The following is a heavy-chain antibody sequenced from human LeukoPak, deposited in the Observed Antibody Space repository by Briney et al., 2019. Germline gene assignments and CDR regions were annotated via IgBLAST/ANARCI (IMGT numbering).Heavy chain of an antibody. CDR2: INSDGRST. Sequence: GGSLRLSCVASGFTFSRYWMHWVRQAPGKGLVWVSRINSDGRSTNYADSVKGRFSISRDNAENTLYLQMNSLRAEDTAVYYCAKEHSSGWSNSFDYWGQGTLVTVSS. CDR3: AKEHSSGWSNSFDY. CDR1: GFTFSRYW. V-gene: IGHV3-74*01. D-gene: IGHD6-19*01. J-gene: IGHJ4*02.